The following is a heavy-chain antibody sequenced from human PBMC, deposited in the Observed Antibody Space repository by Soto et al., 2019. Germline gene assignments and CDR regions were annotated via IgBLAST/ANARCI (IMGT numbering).Heavy chain of an antibody. CDR1: GYTFTSYD. D-gene: IGHD2-2*01. J-gene: IGHJ5*02. CDR3: ARVKPLRLGVVPAAYNWFDP. Sequence: QVQLVQSGAEVKKPGASVKVSCKASGYTFTSYDINWVRQATGQGLEWMGWMNPNSGNTGYAQKFQVRVTMTRNTSISTAYMELSSLRSEDTAVYYCARVKPLRLGVVPAAYNWFDPWGQGTLVTVSS. CDR2: MNPNSGNT. V-gene: IGHV1-8*01.